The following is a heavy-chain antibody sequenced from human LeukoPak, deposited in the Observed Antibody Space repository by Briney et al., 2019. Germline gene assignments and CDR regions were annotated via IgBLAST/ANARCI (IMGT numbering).Heavy chain of an antibody. J-gene: IGHJ4*02. CDR3: AGSLGYCTSNVCYLKY. CDR2: ISAYNGDT. D-gene: IGHD2-8*01. Sequence: ASVKVSCKASGYTFTSYGISWVRQAPGQGLEWMGWISAYNGDTIYAQKYQGRVTMTTDTSTNTAYMELRSLRSDDTAVYYCAGSLGYCTSNVCYLKYWGQGTLVTVSS. V-gene: IGHV1-18*01. CDR1: GYTFTSYG.